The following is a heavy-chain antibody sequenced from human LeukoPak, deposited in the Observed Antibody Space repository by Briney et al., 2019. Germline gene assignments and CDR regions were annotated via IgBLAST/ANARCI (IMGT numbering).Heavy chain of an antibody. Sequence: PGGSLRLSCAASGFTFAGYAMTWVRQAPGKGLEWVSAISGSGDSTYYADSVKGRFTISRDNAKNSLFLQMNSLTVEDTAVYYCAREASYSSSWATFDNWGQGTLVTV. D-gene: IGHD6-13*01. CDR2: ISGSGDST. CDR3: AREASYSSSWATFDN. J-gene: IGHJ4*02. V-gene: IGHV3-23*01. CDR1: GFTFAGYA.